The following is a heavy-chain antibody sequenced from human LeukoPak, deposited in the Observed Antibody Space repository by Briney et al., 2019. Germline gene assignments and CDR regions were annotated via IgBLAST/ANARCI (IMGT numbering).Heavy chain of an antibody. Sequence: ASVKVSCKASGYTFTSYDINWVRQATGQGLEWMGWMNPNSGNTGYAQKLQGRVTMTRDTSISTAYMELSRLRSDDTAVYYCARTITGTLDYWGQGTLVTVSS. V-gene: IGHV1-8*01. J-gene: IGHJ4*02. D-gene: IGHD1-7*01. CDR2: MNPNSGNT. CDR3: ARTITGTLDY. CDR1: GYTFTSYD.